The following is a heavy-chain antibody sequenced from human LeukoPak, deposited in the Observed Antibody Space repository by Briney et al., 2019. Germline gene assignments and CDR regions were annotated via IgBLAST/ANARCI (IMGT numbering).Heavy chain of an antibody. CDR3: AKDPGVGLPTRLHY. Sequence: GGSLRLSCAASGFTFSNYDMSWVRQAPGKRLEWVSAISGSGGTTYYADSVKGRFTISRDNSKNTLYLQMNSLRAEDTAVYYCAKDPGVGLPTRLHYWGQGTQVTVSS. CDR2: ISGSGGTT. J-gene: IGHJ4*02. D-gene: IGHD3-3*01. CDR1: GFTFSNYD. V-gene: IGHV3-23*01.